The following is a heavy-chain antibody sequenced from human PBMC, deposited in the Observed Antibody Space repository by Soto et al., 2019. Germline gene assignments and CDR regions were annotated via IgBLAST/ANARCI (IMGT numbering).Heavy chain of an antibody. J-gene: IGHJ6*03. CDR1: GGSISSSSYY. CDR3: ARNEANIVATSGYYYYYMDV. CDR2: IYYSGST. Sequence: SETLSLTCTVSGGSISSSSYYWGWIRQPPGKGLEWIGSIYYSGSTYYNPSLKSRVTISVDTSKNQFSLKLSSVTAADTAVYYCARNEANIVATSGYYYYYMDVWGKGTTVTVSS. D-gene: IGHD5-12*01. V-gene: IGHV4-39*01.